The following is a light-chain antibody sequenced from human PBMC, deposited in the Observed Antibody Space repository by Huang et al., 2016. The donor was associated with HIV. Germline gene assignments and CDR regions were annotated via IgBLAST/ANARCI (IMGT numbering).Light chain of an antibody. J-gene: IGKJ1*01. CDR1: QNITKS. Sequence: DIQMTQSPPSLSASVGDRVTFTCRADQNITKSLNCDQQKPGKAPKLLIYTVSTLESRVPSRFSGSGSGSRVTLNIGSLQPEDFATYYCQQSFSVPRTFG. CDR2: TVS. V-gene: IGKV1-39*01. CDR3: QQSFSVPRT.